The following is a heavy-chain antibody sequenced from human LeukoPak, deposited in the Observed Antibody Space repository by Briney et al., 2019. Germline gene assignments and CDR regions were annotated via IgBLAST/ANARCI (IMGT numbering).Heavy chain of an antibody. V-gene: IGHV4-59*01. J-gene: IGHJ4*02. Sequence: SETLSLTCTVSGGSISSYYWSWTRQPPGKGLEWIGHIHYSGSTNYNPSLKSRVTISVDTSKNQFSLKLSSVTAADTAVYYCATTGGYKIDYWGQGTLVTVSS. CDR1: GGSISSYY. D-gene: IGHD1-1*01. CDR2: IHYSGST. CDR3: ATTGGYKIDY.